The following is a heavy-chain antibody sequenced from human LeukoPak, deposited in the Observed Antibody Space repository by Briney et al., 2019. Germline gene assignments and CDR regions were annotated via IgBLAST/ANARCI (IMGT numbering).Heavy chain of an antibody. CDR2: ISSSSSYI. J-gene: IGHJ4*02. V-gene: IGHV3-21*01. CDR3: ARDGGSWYPALGY. D-gene: IGHD6-13*01. CDR1: GFTFSSYS. Sequence: GGSLRLSCAASGFTFSSYSVNWVRQAPGKGLEWVSSISSSSSYIYYADSVKGRFTISRDNAKNSLYLQMNSLRAEDTAVYYCARDGGSWYPALGYWGQGTLVTVSS.